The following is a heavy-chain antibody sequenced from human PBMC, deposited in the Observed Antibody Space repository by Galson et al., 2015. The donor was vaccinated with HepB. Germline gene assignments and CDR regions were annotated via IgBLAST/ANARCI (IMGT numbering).Heavy chain of an antibody. J-gene: IGHJ4*02. V-gene: IGHV1-18*01. CDR1: GYTFTRYG. D-gene: IGHD4-17*01. Sequence: SVKVSCKASGYTFTRYGLSWVRQAPGQGLEWMGWLSGHDGSTNYAQKFQGRVTMTTDTSTSTAYMDLRRLKSDDTAVYYCARNLYGYGDYADDYWGQGTLVTVSS. CDR3: ARNLYGYGDYADDY. CDR2: LSGHDGST.